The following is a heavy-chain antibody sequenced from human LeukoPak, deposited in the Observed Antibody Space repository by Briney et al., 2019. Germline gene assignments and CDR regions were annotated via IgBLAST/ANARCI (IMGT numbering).Heavy chain of an antibody. CDR2: IYYSGST. J-gene: IGHJ6*04. CDR3: AAYYYDSSGYYS. CDR1: GGSISSSSYY. Sequence: PSETLSLTCTVSGGSISSSSYYWGWIRQPPGKGLEWIGSIYYSGSTNYNPSLKSRVTISVDTSKNQFSLKLSSVTAADTAVYYCAAYYYDSSGYYSWGKGTTVTVSS. V-gene: IGHV4-39*01. D-gene: IGHD3-22*01.